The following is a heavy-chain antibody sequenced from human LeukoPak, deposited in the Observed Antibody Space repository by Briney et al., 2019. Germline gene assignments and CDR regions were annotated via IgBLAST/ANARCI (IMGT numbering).Heavy chain of an antibody. Sequence: GGSLRLSCAASGFTFSSYSMNWVRQAPGKGLEWVSSISSSSSYIYYADSVKGRFTISRDNAKNSLYLQMNSLRAEDTAVYYCARIIVGGLMITPYYFDYWGQGTLVTVSS. CDR2: ISSSSSYI. CDR1: GFTFSSYS. CDR3: ARIIVGGLMITPYYFDY. V-gene: IGHV3-21*04. J-gene: IGHJ4*02. D-gene: IGHD3-16*01.